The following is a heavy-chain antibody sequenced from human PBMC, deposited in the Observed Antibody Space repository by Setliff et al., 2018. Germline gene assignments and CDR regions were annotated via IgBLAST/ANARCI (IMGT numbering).Heavy chain of an antibody. CDR1: GGSIGSYY. V-gene: IGHV4-4*07. CDR3: ARVRIVPYCMDV. Sequence: PSETLSLTCTVSGGSIGSYYWTWIRQPAGRGLEWIGRIYTTGSTNFNPSLNSRVTMSLDKSKNQFSLKLSSVTAADSAVYFCARVRIVPYCMDVWGKGTTVTV. J-gene: IGHJ6*03. CDR2: IYTTGST. D-gene: IGHD2-15*01.